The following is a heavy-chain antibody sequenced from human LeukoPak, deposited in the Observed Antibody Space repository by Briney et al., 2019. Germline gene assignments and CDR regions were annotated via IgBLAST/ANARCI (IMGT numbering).Heavy chain of an antibody. CDR1: GYSISSGYY. J-gene: IGHJ5*02. CDR3: ARTPGIAVTNWFDP. CDR2: IYHSGRT. D-gene: IGHD6-19*01. Sequence: SETLSLTCTVSGYSISSGYYWGWIRQPPGKGLEWIGSIYHSGRTFYNPSLKSRVTISVDTSKDQFSLKLTSVTAADTAVYYCARTPGIAVTNWFDPWGQGTLVTVSS. V-gene: IGHV4-38-2*02.